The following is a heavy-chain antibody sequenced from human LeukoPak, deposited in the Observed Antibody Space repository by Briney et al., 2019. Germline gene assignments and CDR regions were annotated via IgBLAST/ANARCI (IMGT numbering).Heavy chain of an antibody. D-gene: IGHD3-10*01. Sequence: GGSLRLSCAASGFTFSDYYMSWIRQAPGKGLEWVSYISSSSSYTNYADSVKGRFTISRDNSKNTLYLQMNSLRAEDTAVYYCAKAGTPGIPFDYWGQGTLVTVSS. CDR1: GFTFSDYY. CDR2: ISSSSSYT. CDR3: AKAGTPGIPFDY. V-gene: IGHV3-11*05. J-gene: IGHJ4*02.